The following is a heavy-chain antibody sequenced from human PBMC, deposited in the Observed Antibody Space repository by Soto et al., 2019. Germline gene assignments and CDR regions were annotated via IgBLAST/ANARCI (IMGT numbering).Heavy chain of an antibody. CDR3: ARRKPCSGGSCYSDY. V-gene: IGHV4-34*01. D-gene: IGHD2-15*01. J-gene: IGHJ4*02. CDR2: INHSGST. Sequence: QVQLQQWGAGLLKPSETLSLTCAVYGGSFSGYYWSWIRQPPGKGLEWIGEINHSGSTNYNPSLKSRVTISVDTSKNQFSLKLSSVTAAATAVYYCARRKPCSGGSCYSDYWGQGTLVTVSS. CDR1: GGSFSGYY.